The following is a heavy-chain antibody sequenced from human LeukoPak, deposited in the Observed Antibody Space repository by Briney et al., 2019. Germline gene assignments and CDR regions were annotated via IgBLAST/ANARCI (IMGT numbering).Heavy chain of an antibody. D-gene: IGHD2-15*01. V-gene: IGHV4-61*01. Sequence: SETLSLTCTVSGGSVSSGSYYWSWIRQPPGKGLEWIGYIYYSGSTNYNPSLKSRVTISVDTSKNQFSLKLSSVTAADTAVYYCAREGYCGGGSCYDGRYGMDVWGQGTTVTVSS. CDR2: IYYSGST. CDR1: GGSVSSGSYY. J-gene: IGHJ6*02. CDR3: AREGYCGGGSCYDGRYGMDV.